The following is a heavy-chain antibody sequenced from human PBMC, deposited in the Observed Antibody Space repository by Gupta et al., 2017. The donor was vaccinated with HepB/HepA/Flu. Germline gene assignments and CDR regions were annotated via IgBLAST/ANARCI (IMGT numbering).Heavy chain of an antibody. CDR1: GFTVRSTY. CDR3: ARDKGYNGYYLYDY. Sequence: EVQLVESGGGLIQPGGSLRLSCAAFGFTVRSTYMGWVRQAPGKGLEWISVIYSGGTTRYADSVKDRFTISRDNSKNTLYLQMNSLRAEDTAVYYCARDKGYNGYYLYDYWGQGTLVTVSS. V-gene: IGHV3-53*01. J-gene: IGHJ4*02. CDR2: IYSGGTT. D-gene: IGHD3-22*01.